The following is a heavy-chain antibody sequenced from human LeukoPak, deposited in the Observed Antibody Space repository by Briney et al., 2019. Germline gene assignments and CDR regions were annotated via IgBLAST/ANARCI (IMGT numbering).Heavy chain of an antibody. CDR3: AKSEVVVISPWRFHFDY. CDR1: GFTFSSYG. V-gene: IGHV3-30*02. Sequence: GGSLRLSCAASGFTFSSYGMHWVRQAPGKGLEWVAFIRYDGSNKYYADSVKGRFTISRDNSKNTLYLQMNSLRAEDTAVYYCAKSEVVVISPWRFHFDYWGQGTLVTVSS. D-gene: IGHD3-22*01. CDR2: IRYDGSNK. J-gene: IGHJ4*02.